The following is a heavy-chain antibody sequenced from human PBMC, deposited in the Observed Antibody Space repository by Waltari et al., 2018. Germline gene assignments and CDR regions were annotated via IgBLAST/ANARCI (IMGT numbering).Heavy chain of an antibody. V-gene: IGHV3-23*01. D-gene: IGHD3-16*01. CDR2: SRGSGNDT. CDR3: AKALGIMGFDC. Sequence: DVQLLESGGGVVQRGGSLRVACTASGIPFSPYAMAWVRQGLGEGLEGGSTSRGSGNDTYDADSVKGRFTISRDNSKNTVFLQMNMLRVEDTANYYCAKALGIMGFDCWGQGTLVAVAS. CDR1: GIPFSPYA. J-gene: IGHJ4*02.